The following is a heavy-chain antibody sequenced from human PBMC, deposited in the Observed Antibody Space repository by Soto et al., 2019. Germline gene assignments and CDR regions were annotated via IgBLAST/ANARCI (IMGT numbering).Heavy chain of an antibody. CDR3: ARDRITIFGVVIEFDGMDV. CDR1: GFTVSSNY. CDR2: IYSGGST. Sequence: PVGSLRLSCAASGFTVSSNYMSWVRQAPGKGLEWVSVIYSGGSTYYADSVKGRFTISRDNSKNTPYLQMNSLRAEDTAVYYCARDRITIFGVVIEFDGMDVWGQGTTVTVSS. D-gene: IGHD3-3*01. J-gene: IGHJ6*02. V-gene: IGHV3-53*01.